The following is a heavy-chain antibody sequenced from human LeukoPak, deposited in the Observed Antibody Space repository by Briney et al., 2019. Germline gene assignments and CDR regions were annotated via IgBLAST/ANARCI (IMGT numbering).Heavy chain of an antibody. CDR1: GYSFTSYW. Sequence: GESLKISCKGSGYSFTSYWIGWVRQMPGKGLEWMGIIYLGDSDTRYSPSFQGQVTILADKSINTVYLQWSSLKASDTAMYYCARHSRGAGDGFDYWGQGTLVTVSS. CDR3: ARHSRGAGDGFDY. V-gene: IGHV5-51*01. D-gene: IGHD2-21*02. CDR2: IYLGDSDT. J-gene: IGHJ4*02.